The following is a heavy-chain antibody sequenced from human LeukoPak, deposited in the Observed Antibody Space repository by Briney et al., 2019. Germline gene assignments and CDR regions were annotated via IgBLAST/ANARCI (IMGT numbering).Heavy chain of an antibody. D-gene: IGHD4/OR15-4a*01. J-gene: IGHJ6*02. V-gene: IGHV3-30*03. CDR2: LSYDGSNK. CDR3: ARAYGGSQYGMDV. Sequence: GGSLRLSCAASGFTFSSYGMHWVRQAPGKGPEWLTFLSYDGSNKYYADSVRGRFTISRDNSKNTLYLQMNSLRAEDTAVYYCARAYGGSQYGMDVWGQGTTVTVSS. CDR1: GFTFSSYG.